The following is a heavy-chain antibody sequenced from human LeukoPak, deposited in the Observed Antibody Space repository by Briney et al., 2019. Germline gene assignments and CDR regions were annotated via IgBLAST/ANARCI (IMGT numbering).Heavy chain of an antibody. Sequence: PGGSLRLSCRTSGFTFGDYGMSWVRQAPGKGLEWVGFIGGKAYGGRAEYAASVKGRFSISRDDSKSIAYLQMNSLKSEDTAVYYCTADQFFWGQGTLVTVSS. J-gene: IGHJ4*02. D-gene: IGHD3-3*01. CDR3: TADQFF. CDR1: GFTFGDYG. V-gene: IGHV3-49*04. CDR2: IGGKAYGGRA.